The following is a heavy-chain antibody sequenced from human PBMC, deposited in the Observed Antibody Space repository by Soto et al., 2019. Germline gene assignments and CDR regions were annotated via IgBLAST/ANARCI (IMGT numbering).Heavy chain of an antibody. CDR3: ARDDGYGYVDH. J-gene: IGHJ4*02. CDR1: GFSFSSYW. Sequence: GGSLRLSCAASGFSFSSYWMSWVRQAPGKRLEWVANIQQDGSESYYVDSVKGRFTISRDNAKNSLYLQMNSLRAEDTAVYFCARDDGYGYVDHWGQGILVTVSS. D-gene: IGHD5-18*01. CDR2: IQQDGSES. V-gene: IGHV3-7*01.